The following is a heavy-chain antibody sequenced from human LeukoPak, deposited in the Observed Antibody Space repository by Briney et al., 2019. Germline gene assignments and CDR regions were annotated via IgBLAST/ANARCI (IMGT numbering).Heavy chain of an antibody. D-gene: IGHD1-26*01. Sequence: PTLVNPTQTLTLTCTFSGFSLSTSGVGVSWIRQPPGKALEWLALIYWNDDKRYSPSLKSRLTITKDTSKNQVVLTMTNMDPVDTATYYCAHRQGRWELLPIDAFDIWGQGTMVTVSS. J-gene: IGHJ3*02. CDR2: IYWNDDK. V-gene: IGHV2-5*01. CDR3: AHRQGRWELLPIDAFDI. CDR1: GFSLSTSGVG.